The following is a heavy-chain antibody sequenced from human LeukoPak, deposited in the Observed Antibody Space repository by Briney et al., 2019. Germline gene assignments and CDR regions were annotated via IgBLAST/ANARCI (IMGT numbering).Heavy chain of an antibody. CDR3: AKDLIGYCTNGVCYFPDY. D-gene: IGHD2-8*01. J-gene: IGHJ4*02. CDR1: GFTVSSNH. CDR2: IYSGGST. Sequence: GGSLRLSCAASGFTVSSNHMSWVRQAPGKGLEWVSVIYSGGSTYYADSVKGRFTISRDNSKNTLYLQMNSLRAGDTAVYYCAKDLIGYCTNGVCYFPDYWGQGTLVTVSS. V-gene: IGHV3-66*01.